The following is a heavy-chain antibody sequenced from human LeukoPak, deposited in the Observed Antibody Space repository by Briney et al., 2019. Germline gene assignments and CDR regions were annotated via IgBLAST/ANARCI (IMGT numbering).Heavy chain of an antibody. Sequence: PSETLSLTCTVSGGSISSGGYYWSWIRQHPGKGLEWIGYIYYSGSTYYNPSLKSRVTISVDTSKNQFSLKLSSVTAADTAVYYCARYPHLPLRCFGTDAFDIWGQGTMVTVSS. V-gene: IGHV4-31*03. CDR3: ARYPHLPLRCFGTDAFDI. CDR2: IYYSGST. D-gene: IGHD4-17*01. CDR1: GGSISSGGYY. J-gene: IGHJ3*02.